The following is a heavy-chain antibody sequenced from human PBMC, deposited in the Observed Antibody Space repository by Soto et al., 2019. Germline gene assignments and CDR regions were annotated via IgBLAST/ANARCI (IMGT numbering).Heavy chain of an antibody. V-gene: IGHV3-33*01. J-gene: IGHJ5*01. D-gene: IGHD3-22*01. CDR1: GFTFSSYG. CDR3: ARDPGSYNSSCPDS. Sequence: GGSLRLSCAASGFTFSSYGMHWVRQAPGKGLEWVAVIWYDGSNKYYADSVKGRFTISRDNSKNTLYLQMNSLRAEDTAVYYCARDPGSYNSSCPDSWPKEPWSPSPQ. CDR2: IWYDGSNK.